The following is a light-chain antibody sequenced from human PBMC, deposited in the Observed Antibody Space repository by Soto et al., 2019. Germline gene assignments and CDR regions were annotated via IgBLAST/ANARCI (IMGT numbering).Light chain of an antibody. J-gene: IGLJ1*01. CDR1: SSDVGGYNF. V-gene: IGLV2-14*03. CDR3: TSYTSSIAYV. CDR2: DVT. Sequence: SVLTQPASLSGAPGQSITISCTGTSSDVGGYNFVSWYQHHPGKAPKLIIYDVTNRPSGISNRFSGSKSGNTASLTISGLQAEDEADYYCTSYTSSIAYVFGTGTKVTVL.